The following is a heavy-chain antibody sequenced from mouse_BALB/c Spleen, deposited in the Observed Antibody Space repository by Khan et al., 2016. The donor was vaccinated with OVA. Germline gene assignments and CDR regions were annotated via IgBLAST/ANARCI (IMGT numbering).Heavy chain of an antibody. V-gene: IGHV3-8*02. D-gene: IGHD2-14*01. CDR1: GDSITSGY. CDR3: ARSTYRDAFAY. Sequence: EVQLQESGPSLVKPSQTLSLTCSVSGDSITSGYWCWIRKFPGNKLEYMGYILYSGSTYYNPSLKSRISITRHTSQNQYYLQLNSVTTEDTATYXCARSTYRDAFAYWGQGTLVTVSA. J-gene: IGHJ3*01. CDR2: ILYSGST.